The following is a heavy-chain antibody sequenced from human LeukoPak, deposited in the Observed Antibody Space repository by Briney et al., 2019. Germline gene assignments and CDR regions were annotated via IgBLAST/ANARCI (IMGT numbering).Heavy chain of an antibody. Sequence: ASVKVSCKASGYTFTSSGVSWVRQAPGQGLEWMGWISVYNGHTNYAQNLQGRVTLTTGTSTSTAYLELRSLRSDDTAVYYCARDEGYCGSTTCNSNWFDPWGQGTLVTVSS. J-gene: IGHJ5*02. V-gene: IGHV1-18*01. CDR2: ISVYNGHT. CDR1: GYTFTSSG. CDR3: ARDEGYCGSTTCNSNWFDP. D-gene: IGHD2-2*01.